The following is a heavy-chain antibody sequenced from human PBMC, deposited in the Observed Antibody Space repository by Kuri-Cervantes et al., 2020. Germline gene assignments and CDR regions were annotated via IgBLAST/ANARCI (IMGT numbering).Heavy chain of an antibody. CDR2: INPNNGGT. CDR3: ARVGYYDSSGYYFVTVVSPFDY. CDR1: GYTFTDYY. J-gene: IGHJ4*02. Sequence: ASVKVTCKASGYTFTDYYIHWVRQAPGQGLEWMGWINPNNGGTKYAQKFQGRVTLTRDTSISTAYMELSGLTSDDTAVYYCARVGYYDSSGYYFVTVVSPFDYWGQGTLVTVSS. D-gene: IGHD3-22*01. V-gene: IGHV1-2*02.